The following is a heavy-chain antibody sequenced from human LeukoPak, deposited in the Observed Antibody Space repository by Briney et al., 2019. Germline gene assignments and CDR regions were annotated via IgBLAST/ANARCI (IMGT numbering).Heavy chain of an antibody. CDR1: GFTVSSNY. CDR3: AKPYDSSGYYSPFDY. Sequence: PGGSLRLSCAASGFTVSSNYMSWVRQAPGKGLEWVSVIYSGGSTYYADSVKGRFTISRDNSKNTLYLQMNSLRAEDTAVYYCAKPYDSSGYYSPFDYWGQGTLVTVSS. V-gene: IGHV3-53*01. D-gene: IGHD3-22*01. J-gene: IGHJ4*02. CDR2: IYSGGST.